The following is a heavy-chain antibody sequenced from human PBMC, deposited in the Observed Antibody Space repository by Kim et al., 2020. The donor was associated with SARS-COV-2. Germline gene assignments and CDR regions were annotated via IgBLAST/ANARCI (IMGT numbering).Heavy chain of an antibody. CDR3: TTDLWFGELLKWPDAFDI. J-gene: IGHJ3*02. CDR1: GFTFSNAW. D-gene: IGHD3-10*01. CDR2: IKSKTDGGTT. V-gene: IGHV3-15*01. Sequence: GGSLRLSCAASGFTFSNAWMSWVRQAPGKGLEWVGRIKSKTDGGTTDYAAPVKGRFTISRDDSKNTLYLQMNSLKTEDTAVYYCTTDLWFGELLKWPDAFDIWGQGTMVTVSA.